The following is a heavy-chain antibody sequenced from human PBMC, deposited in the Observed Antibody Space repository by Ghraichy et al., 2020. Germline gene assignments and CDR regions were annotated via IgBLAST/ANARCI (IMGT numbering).Heavy chain of an antibody. CDR3: AGSQLKQQLAQRGWNWFDP. D-gene: IGHD6-13*01. CDR2: INHSGST. J-gene: IGHJ5*02. Sequence: SETLSLTCAVYGGSFSGYYWSWIRQPPGKGLEWIGEINHSGSTNYNPSIKSRVTISVDTSKNQFSLKLSSVTAADTAVYYCAGSQLKQQLAQRGWNWFDPWGQGTLVTVSS. CDR1: GGSFSGYY. V-gene: IGHV4-34*01.